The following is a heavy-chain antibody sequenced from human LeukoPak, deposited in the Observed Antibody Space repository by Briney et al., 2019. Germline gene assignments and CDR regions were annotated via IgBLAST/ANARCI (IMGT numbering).Heavy chain of an antibody. CDR3: ARIMIRGAPSDN. Sequence: GESLRLSCAASGFTFNTYALHWVRQAPGNGLEFVSAISSNGASTYYANSVKGRFTISRDNSKNTLYLQMGSLRAEDMAMYYCARIMIRGAPSDNWGEGTLVTVSS. CDR1: GFTFNTYA. D-gene: IGHD3-10*01. CDR2: ISSNGAST. V-gene: IGHV3-64*01. J-gene: IGHJ4*02.